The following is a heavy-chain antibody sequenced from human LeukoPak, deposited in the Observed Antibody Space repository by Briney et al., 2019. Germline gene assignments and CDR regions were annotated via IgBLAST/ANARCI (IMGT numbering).Heavy chain of an antibody. CDR2: ISYDGSNK. V-gene: IGHV3-30*07. CDR1: GFTFSSYA. CDR3: ARGYYDSSGYYYFGY. D-gene: IGHD3-22*01. J-gene: IGHJ4*02. Sequence: ERSLRLSCAASGFTFSSYAMHWVRQAPGKGLEWVAVISYDGSNKYYADSVKGRFTISRDNAKNSLYLQMNSLRAEDTAVYYCARGYYDSSGYYYFGYWGQGTLVTVSS.